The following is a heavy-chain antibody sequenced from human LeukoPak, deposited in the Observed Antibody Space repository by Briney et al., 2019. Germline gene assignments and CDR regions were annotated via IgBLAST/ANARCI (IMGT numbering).Heavy chain of an antibody. Sequence: GGSLRLSCAASGFTFSSYWMSWVRQAPGKGLEWVANIKQDGSEKYYVDSVKGRFTISRDNAKNSLYLQMNSLRAEDTAAYYCARDFGKRQYYYYYYYMDVWGKGTTVTISS. CDR1: GFTFSSYW. D-gene: IGHD3-10*01. CDR2: IKQDGSEK. CDR3: ARDFGKRQYYYYYYYMDV. J-gene: IGHJ6*03. V-gene: IGHV3-7*01.